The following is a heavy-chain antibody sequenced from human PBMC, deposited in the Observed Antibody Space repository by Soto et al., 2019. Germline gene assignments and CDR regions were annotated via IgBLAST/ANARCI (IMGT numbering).Heavy chain of an antibody. D-gene: IGHD5-18*01. CDR2: INPSGGST. Sequence: QVQLVQSGAEVKKPGASVKVSCKASGYTFTSYYMHWVRQAPGQGLEWMGIINPSGGSTSYAQKFQGRVTMTRDTSTSTVYMELSSLRSEDTAVYYCARAGSSGGYSYGPLDYWGQGTLVTVSS. V-gene: IGHV1-46*01. J-gene: IGHJ4*02. CDR1: GYTFTSYY. CDR3: ARAGSSGGYSYGPLDY.